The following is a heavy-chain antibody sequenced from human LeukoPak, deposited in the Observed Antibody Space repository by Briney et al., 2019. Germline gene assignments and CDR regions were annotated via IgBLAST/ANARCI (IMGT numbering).Heavy chain of an antibody. D-gene: IGHD1-1*01. CDR2: INAYNGNT. V-gene: IGHV1-18*01. J-gene: IGHJ4*02. CDR3: ARRQGTTLNFDY. CDR1: GYTFSSYG. Sequence: ASVKVSCKASGYTFSSYGFSWVRPAPGQGLEWMGWINAYNGNTNYAQNLQGRVTMTTDTSTSTAYMELRSLRSDDTAVYYGARRQGTTLNFDYWGQGTLVTVSS.